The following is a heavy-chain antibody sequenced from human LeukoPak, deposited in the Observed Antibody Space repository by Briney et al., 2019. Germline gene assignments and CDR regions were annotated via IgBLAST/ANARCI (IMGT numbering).Heavy chain of an antibody. CDR1: RFTFSSYG. CDR2: ISGTGGGT. V-gene: IGHV3-23*01. Sequence: PGGSLRLSCAASRFTFSSYGMTWVRQAPGKGLEWVSSISGTGGGTYYADSVKGRFTISRDNSKNTLYLQMNSLRAEDTAVYYCAKDRPYSSSWYGAGDYWGQGTLVTVSS. D-gene: IGHD6-13*01. CDR3: AKDRPYSSSWYGAGDY. J-gene: IGHJ4*02.